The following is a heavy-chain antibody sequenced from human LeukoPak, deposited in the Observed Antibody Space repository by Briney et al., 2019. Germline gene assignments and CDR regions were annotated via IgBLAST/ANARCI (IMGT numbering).Heavy chain of an antibody. D-gene: IGHD3-10*01. CDR1: GYTFTKYA. V-gene: IGHV1-18*01. Sequence: GASVKVSCKASGYTFTKYAINWVRQAPGQGLEWMGGFNAYNGKTNYAQKFQGRVIMTTDTSTSTAYMELSSLRSDDTAVYYCARDAVDGSGTYYNDSPDYWGQGTLVTVSS. CDR3: ARDAVDGSGTYYNDSPDY. CDR2: FNAYNGKT. J-gene: IGHJ4*02.